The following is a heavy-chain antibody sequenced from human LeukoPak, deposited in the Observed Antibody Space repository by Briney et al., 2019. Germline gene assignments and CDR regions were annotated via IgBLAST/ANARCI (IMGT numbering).Heavy chain of an antibody. J-gene: IGHJ4*02. Sequence: SETLSLTCTVSGGSISSSSYYWGWIRQPPGKGLEWIGSIHYNGNTNYNPSLKSRVTISVDTSKNQFSLKLSSVTAADTAVYYCARDLGKSLPAVMAWAYWGQGTLVTVSS. CDR2: IHYNGNT. CDR3: ARDLGKSLPAVMAWAY. CDR1: GGSISSSSYY. D-gene: IGHD2-8*01. V-gene: IGHV4-39*07.